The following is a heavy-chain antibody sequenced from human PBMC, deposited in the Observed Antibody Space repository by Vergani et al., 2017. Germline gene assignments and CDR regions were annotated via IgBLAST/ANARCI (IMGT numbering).Heavy chain of an antibody. D-gene: IGHD1-26*01. Sequence: QVQLQESGPGLVKPSQTLSLTCTVSGASTNNDFYYWHWIRQPAGKGLEWIGPIYVSGITDYNSYLQSRVSMSVHTSKNQFSLTLTSVTAADTAVYYCARDNKQLRRRAFDLGSEGTMVTVSS. CDR2: IYVSGIT. V-gene: IGHV4-61*02. CDR3: ARDNKQLRRRAFDL. CDR1: GASTNNDFYY. J-gene: IGHJ3*01.